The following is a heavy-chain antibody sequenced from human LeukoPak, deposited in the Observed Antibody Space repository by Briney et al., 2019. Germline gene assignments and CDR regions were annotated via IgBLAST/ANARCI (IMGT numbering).Heavy chain of an antibody. J-gene: IGHJ4*02. CDR2: ISGSGGST. CDR1: GFTFSRYA. Sequence: GGSLRLSCAASGFTFSRYAMSWVRQAPGKVLEWVSAISGSGGSTYYADSVKGRFTISRDNSKNTLYLQMNSLRAEDTAVYYCAKEGDSSWYVPEAFDYWGQGTLVTVSS. V-gene: IGHV3-23*01. CDR3: AKEGDSSWYVPEAFDY. D-gene: IGHD6-13*01.